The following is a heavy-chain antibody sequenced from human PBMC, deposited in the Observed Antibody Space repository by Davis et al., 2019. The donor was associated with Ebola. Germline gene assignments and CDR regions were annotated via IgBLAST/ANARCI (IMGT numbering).Heavy chain of an antibody. J-gene: IGHJ4*02. V-gene: IGHV4-34*01. Sequence: SETLSLTCAVYGGSFSGYYWSWIRQPPGKGLEWIGEINHSGSTKYNPSLKSRVTISVDTSKNQFSLKLTSVTAADTAVYYCTRKTFWKGLDYWGQGTLVTVSS. CDR2: INHSGST. CDR1: GGSFSGYY. CDR3: TRKTFWKGLDY. D-gene: IGHD1-1*01.